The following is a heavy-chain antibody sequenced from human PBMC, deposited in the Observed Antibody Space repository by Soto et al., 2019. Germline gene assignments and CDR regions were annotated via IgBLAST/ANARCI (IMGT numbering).Heavy chain of an antibody. D-gene: IGHD6-13*01. Sequence: SETLSLTCTVTGGSISSGDYYWSWIRQPPGKGLEWIGYIYYSGSTYYNPSLKSRVTISVDTSKNQFSLKLSSVTAADTAVYYCARGVVGTAAAGNFDYWGQGTLVTVSS. V-gene: IGHV4-30-4*01. CDR2: IYYSGST. CDR3: ARGVVGTAAAGNFDY. CDR1: GGSISSGDYY. J-gene: IGHJ4*02.